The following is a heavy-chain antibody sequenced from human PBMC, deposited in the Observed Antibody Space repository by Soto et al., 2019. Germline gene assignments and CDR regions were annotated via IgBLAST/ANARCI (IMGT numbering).Heavy chain of an antibody. V-gene: IGHV1-3*01. CDR1: GYTFTSYA. CDR2: INAGNGNT. CDR3: ARDSPPVDY. J-gene: IGHJ4*02. Sequence: ASVKVSCKASGYTFTSYAMYWVRQAPGQRLEWMGWINAGNGNTKYSQKLQGRVTITRDTSASTAYMELSSLRSDDTAVYYCARDSPPVDYWGQGTLVTVSS.